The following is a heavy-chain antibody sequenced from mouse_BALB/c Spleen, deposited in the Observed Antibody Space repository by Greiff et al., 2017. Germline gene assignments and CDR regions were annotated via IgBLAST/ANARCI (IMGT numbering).Heavy chain of an antibody. CDR2: ISTYYGNT. CDR3: ERSTGKGYYAMDY. Sequence: VQLQQSGPELVRPGVSVKISCKGSGYTFTDYAMHWVKQSHAKSLEWIGVISTYYGNTNYNQKFKGKATMTVDKSSSTAYMELARLTSEDSAIYYCERSTGKGYYAMDYWGQGTSVTVSS. V-gene: IGHV1-67*01. J-gene: IGHJ4*01. D-gene: IGHD3-2*01. CDR1: GYTFTDYA.